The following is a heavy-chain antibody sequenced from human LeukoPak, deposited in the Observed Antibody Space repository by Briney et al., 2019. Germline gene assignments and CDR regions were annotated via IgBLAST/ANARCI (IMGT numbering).Heavy chain of an antibody. CDR2: IYYTGST. CDR1: GGSISGGDYY. CDR3: AGHHPRNTVDF. D-gene: IGHD2/OR15-2a*01. J-gene: IGHJ4*02. Sequence: PSETLSLTCTVSGGSISGGDYYWSWIRQPPGKGLEWIGYIYYTGSTYYNPSLKSRVSISVDTSKTQFSLQLSSVTAADTAVYYCAGHHPRNTVDFWGQGTLVTVSS. V-gene: IGHV4-30-4*01.